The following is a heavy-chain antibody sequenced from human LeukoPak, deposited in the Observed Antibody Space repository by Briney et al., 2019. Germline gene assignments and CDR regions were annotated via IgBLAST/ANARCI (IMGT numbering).Heavy chain of an antibody. CDR1: GGSISSYY. V-gene: IGHV4-59*08. Sequence: PSETLSLTCTVSGGSISSYYWSWIRQPPGKGLEWIGYIYYSGSTNYNPSLKSRVTISVDTSKNQFSLRLSSVTAADTAVYYCASSISGYDFDYWGQGTLVTVSS. CDR2: IYYSGST. J-gene: IGHJ4*02. D-gene: IGHD5-12*01. CDR3: ASSISGYDFDY.